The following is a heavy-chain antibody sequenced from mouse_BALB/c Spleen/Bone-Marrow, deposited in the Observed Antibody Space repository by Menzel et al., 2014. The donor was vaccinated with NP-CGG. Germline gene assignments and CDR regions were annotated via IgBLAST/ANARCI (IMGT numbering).Heavy chain of an antibody. V-gene: IGHV1S127*01. CDR2: IDPSDSYT. Sequence: VKLVESGAELVKPGASVKMSCKASGYTFTSHWMHWVRQRPGQGLEWIGVIDPSDSYTSYIQKFKGKATLTVDTSSSTAYMQLSSLTSEDSAVYYCTRDAMDYWGQGTSVTVSS. J-gene: IGHJ4*01. CDR1: GYTFTSHW. CDR3: TRDAMDY.